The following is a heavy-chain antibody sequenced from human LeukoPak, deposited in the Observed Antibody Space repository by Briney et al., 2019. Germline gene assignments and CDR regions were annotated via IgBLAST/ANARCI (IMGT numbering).Heavy chain of an antibody. V-gene: IGHV4-34*01. J-gene: IGHJ5*02. CDR3: ARDIAAALYNWFDP. D-gene: IGHD6-13*01. CDR1: GGSFSGYY. Sequence: SETLSLTCSVYGGSFSGYYWSWIRQPPGKGLEWIGEINHSGSTNYNPSLKSRVTISVDTSKNHFSLKLSSVTAADTAVYYCARDIAAALYNWFDPWGQGTLVTVSS. CDR2: INHSGST.